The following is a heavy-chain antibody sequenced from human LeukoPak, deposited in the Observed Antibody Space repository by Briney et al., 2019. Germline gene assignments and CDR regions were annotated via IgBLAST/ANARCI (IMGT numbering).Heavy chain of an antibody. D-gene: IGHD2-2*01. Sequence: SETLSLTCAVYGGSFSGYYWSWIRQPPGKGLEWIGEINHSGSTNYNPSLKSRVTISVDTSKNQFSLKLSSVTAADTAVYYCARDRGVVVPFDSWCLGALVTVSS. V-gene: IGHV4-34*01. CDR1: GGSFSGYY. J-gene: IGHJ4*02. CDR3: ARDRGVVVPFDS. CDR2: INHSGST.